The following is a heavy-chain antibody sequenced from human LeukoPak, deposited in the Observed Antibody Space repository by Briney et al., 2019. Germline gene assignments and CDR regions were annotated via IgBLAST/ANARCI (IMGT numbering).Heavy chain of an antibody. J-gene: IGHJ4*02. V-gene: IGHV4-39*07. CDR1: GDSISSGGHY. CDR3: ARDSGFWLY. Sequence: SETLSLTCTVSGDSISSGGHYWGWLRQTPGMRLEWIGNIYFSGDTSYNPSLKSRLTMSVDTSKNQLFLNLDSVTAADTAVYYCARDSGFWLYWGQGTLVTVSS. D-gene: IGHD3-22*01. CDR2: IYFSGDT.